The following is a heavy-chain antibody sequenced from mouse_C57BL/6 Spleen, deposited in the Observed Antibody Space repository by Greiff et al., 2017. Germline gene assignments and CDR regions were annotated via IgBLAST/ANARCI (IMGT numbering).Heavy chain of an antibody. CDR2: IYPGDGDT. J-gene: IGHJ4*01. V-gene: IGHV1-82*01. D-gene: IGHD1-1*02. CDR1: GYAFSSSW. CDR3: ANYPVGYAMDY. Sequence: VQLQQSGPELVKPGASVKISCKASGYAFSSSWMNWVKQRPGKGLEWIGRIYPGDGDTNYNGKFKGKATLTADKSSSTAYMQLSSLTSEDSAVYFCANYPVGYAMDYWGQGTSVTVSS.